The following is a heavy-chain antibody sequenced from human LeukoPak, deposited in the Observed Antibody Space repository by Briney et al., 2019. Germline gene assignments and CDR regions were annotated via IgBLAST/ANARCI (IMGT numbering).Heavy chain of an antibody. D-gene: IGHD5-12*01. CDR2: IHYSGTT. CDR1: GGSISTYY. J-gene: IGHJ4*02. Sequence: SETLSLTCTVSGGSISTYYWSWIRQPPGKGLEWIGYIHYSGTTNYNPSLKNRVTISLDTSKNQFSLNLSSVTAADTAVYYCARMGGYSGYATHWGQGTLVTVSS. V-gene: IGHV4-59*08. CDR3: ARMGGYSGYATH.